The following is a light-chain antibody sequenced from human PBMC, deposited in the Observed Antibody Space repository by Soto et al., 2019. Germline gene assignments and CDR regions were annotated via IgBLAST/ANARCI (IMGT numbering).Light chain of an antibody. CDR2: KVS. CDR3: MQGTHWPQT. V-gene: IGKV2-30*01. J-gene: IGKJ1*01. Sequence: DIVMTQKPLSLPATLGQQASISCTSSQSLVFTDGNTYLNWFQQRPGQPPRRLIYKVSHRDSGVPDRFSGSGSGTDITLKISRVEADDVGISYCMQGTHWPQTCGHGTKVDIK. CDR1: QSLVFTDGNTY.